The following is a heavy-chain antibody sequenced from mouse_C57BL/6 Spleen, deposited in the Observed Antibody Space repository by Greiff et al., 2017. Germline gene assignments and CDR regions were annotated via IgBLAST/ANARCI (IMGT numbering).Heavy chain of an antibody. CDR3: ARDSSGYEWFAY. J-gene: IGHJ3*01. V-gene: IGHV1-59*01. Sequence: VQLQQPGAELVRPGTSVKLSCKASGYTFTSYWMHWVKQRPGQGLEWIGVIDPSDSYTNYNQKFKGKATLTVDTSSSTAYMQLSSLTSEDSAVYYCARDSSGYEWFAYWGQGTLVTVSA. CDR2: IDPSDSYT. D-gene: IGHD3-2*02. CDR1: GYTFTSYW.